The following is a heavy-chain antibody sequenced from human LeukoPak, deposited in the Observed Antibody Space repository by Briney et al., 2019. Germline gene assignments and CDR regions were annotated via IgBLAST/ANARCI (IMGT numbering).Heavy chain of an antibody. Sequence: GGSLRLSCAASAFTFSSYAMSWVRQAPGKGLEWVSAISGSGSSTYYADSVKGRFTISRDNSKDTLYLQMNSLRVEDTATYYCAKRDSSGSYPYYFDYWGQGTLVTVSS. CDR2: ISGSGSST. D-gene: IGHD3-22*01. V-gene: IGHV3-23*01. CDR3: AKRDSSGSYPYYFDY. CDR1: AFTFSSYA. J-gene: IGHJ4*02.